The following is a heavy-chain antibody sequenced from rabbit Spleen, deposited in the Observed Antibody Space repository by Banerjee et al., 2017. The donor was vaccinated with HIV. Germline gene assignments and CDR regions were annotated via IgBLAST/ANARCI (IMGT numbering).Heavy chain of an antibody. V-gene: IGHV1S45*01. Sequence: QEQLEESGGDRVKPEGSLTLTCTASGFSFNSRYWMSWVRQAPGKGLEWIGTIYAGSTDDTYYASWAKGRFTISKTSSTTVTLQMTSLTAADTATYFCARTGYGTYYNHYYVMDLWGPGTLVTVS. CDR3: ARTGYGTYYNHYYVMDL. CDR1: GFSFNSRYW. CDR2: IYAGSTDDT. J-gene: IGHJ6*01. D-gene: IGHD7-1*01.